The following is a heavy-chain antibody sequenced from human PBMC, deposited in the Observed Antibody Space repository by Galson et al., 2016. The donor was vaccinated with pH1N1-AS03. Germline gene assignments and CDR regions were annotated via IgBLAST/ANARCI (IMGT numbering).Heavy chain of an antibody. V-gene: IGHV5-51*01. Sequence: QSGAEVTKPGESLKISCKGSETSFARHWIAWVRQMPGKGLESMGIIYPTDSDTRYSPSFQGRVTIPTDKSTDTAYRQWNHLKAADTATYYCARHPPSSVGRYVMGVWGQGTTVIVSS. CDR1: ETSFARHW. CDR3: ARHPPSSVGRYVMGV. D-gene: IGHD6-19*01. J-gene: IGHJ6*02. CDR2: IYPTDSDT.